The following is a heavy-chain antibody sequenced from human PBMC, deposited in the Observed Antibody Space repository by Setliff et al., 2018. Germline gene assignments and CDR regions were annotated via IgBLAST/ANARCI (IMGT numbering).Heavy chain of an antibody. D-gene: IGHD3-10*01. J-gene: IGHJ5*02. Sequence: PSETLSLTCSASGGPISSSSYYWVWIRQPPGKGLEWVGAIFYDGNSYYNPSLKGRVTMSVDTSKNVFSLKLRSVTAADTSVYYCARQMSPPGMARARGFNWFDPWGQGTPVTVSS. CDR1: GGPISSSSYY. CDR2: IFYDGNS. V-gene: IGHV4-39*01. CDR3: ARQMSPPGMARARGFNWFDP.